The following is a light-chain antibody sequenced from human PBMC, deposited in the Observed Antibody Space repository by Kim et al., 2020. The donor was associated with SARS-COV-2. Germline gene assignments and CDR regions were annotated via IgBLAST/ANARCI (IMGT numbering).Light chain of an antibody. CDR2: AAS. Sequence: DIQMTQSPSSLSASVGDRVTITCRASNSISSYLNWYQQKPGKAPNLLLYAASSLQSGVPSRFSGSGSGTDFTLTISSLQPEDFATYYCQQSYSTPRTFGQGTKVDIK. CDR1: NSISSY. J-gene: IGKJ1*01. CDR3: QQSYSTPRT. V-gene: IGKV1-39*01.